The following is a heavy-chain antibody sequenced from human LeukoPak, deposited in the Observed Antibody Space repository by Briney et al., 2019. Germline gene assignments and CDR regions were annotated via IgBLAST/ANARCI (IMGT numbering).Heavy chain of an antibody. D-gene: IGHD6-13*01. CDR3: AKDLQQLSVLYGMDV. Sequence: GGSLRLSCAASGFTFSRYSMTWVRQAPGKGLEWVAVISYDGSNKYYADSVKGQFTISRDNSKNTLYLQMNSLRAEDTAVYYCAKDLQQLSVLYGMDVWGQGTTVTVSS. V-gene: IGHV3-30*18. CDR2: ISYDGSNK. J-gene: IGHJ6*02. CDR1: GFTFSRYS.